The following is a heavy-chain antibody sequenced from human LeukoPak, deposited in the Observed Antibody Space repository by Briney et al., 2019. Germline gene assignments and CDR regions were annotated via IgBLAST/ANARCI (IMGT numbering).Heavy chain of an antibody. CDR3: ARDAGEDWFDP. D-gene: IGHD3-10*01. Sequence: ASVKVSCKASGYTFTSYAMNWARQAPGQGLDWMGWINTNTGNPTYAQGFTGRFVFSSDTSVSTAYLQISSLKAEDTAVYYCARDAGEDWFDPWGQGTLVTVSS. V-gene: IGHV7-4-1*02. J-gene: IGHJ5*02. CDR1: GYTFTSYA. CDR2: INTNTGNP.